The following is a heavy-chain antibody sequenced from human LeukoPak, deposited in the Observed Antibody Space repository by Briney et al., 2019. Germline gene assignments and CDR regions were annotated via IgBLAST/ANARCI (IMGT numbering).Heavy chain of an antibody. CDR1: GGTINYYY. D-gene: IGHD3-22*01. J-gene: IGHJ6*03. Sequence: SSETLSLTCTASGGTINYYYWSWIRQPPGKGLEYIGYIYSSGSTNYNPSLKSRVTMSVDTSKNQFSLELSSVAAADTAVYYCARDSRYSDTSGYYYSHYYMDVWGKGTTVTVSS. CDR2: IYSSGST. CDR3: ARDSRYSDTSGYYYSHYYMDV. V-gene: IGHV4-59*01.